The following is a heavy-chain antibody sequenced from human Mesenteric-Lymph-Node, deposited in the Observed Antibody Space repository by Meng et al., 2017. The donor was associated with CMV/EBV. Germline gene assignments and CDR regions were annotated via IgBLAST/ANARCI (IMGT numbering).Heavy chain of an antibody. Sequence: GYTFTSYGISWVRQAPGQGLEWMGWISAYNGNTNYAQKLQGRVTMTTDTSTSTAYMELRSLRSDDTAVYYCARDLYSSSWYATSPDYWGQGTLVTVSS. CDR1: GYTFTSYG. V-gene: IGHV1-18*04. D-gene: IGHD6-13*01. J-gene: IGHJ4*02. CDR3: ARDLYSSSWYATSPDY. CDR2: ISAYNGNT.